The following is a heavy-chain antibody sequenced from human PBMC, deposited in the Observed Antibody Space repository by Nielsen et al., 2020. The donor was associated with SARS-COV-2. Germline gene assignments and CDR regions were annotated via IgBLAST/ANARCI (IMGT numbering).Heavy chain of an antibody. CDR3: AATMTRVSYHFDY. Sequence: PFPTFTVPCGFISSGDYYWSWIRQPPGKGPEWIGYIYYSGSTYYNPSLKSRVTISVDTSKNQFSLKLSSVTAADTALYYCAATMTRVSYHFDYWGQGTLVTVSS. CDR2: IYYSGST. J-gene: IGHJ4*02. V-gene: IGHV4-30-4*08. D-gene: IGHD3-22*01. CDR1: CGFISSGDYY.